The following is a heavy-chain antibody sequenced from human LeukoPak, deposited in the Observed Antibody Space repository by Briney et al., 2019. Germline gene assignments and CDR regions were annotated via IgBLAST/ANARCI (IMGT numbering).Heavy chain of an antibody. D-gene: IGHD2-2*01. J-gene: IGHJ6*03. V-gene: IGHV3-23*01. CDR1: GFTFRSFA. Sequence: GGSLRLSCEASGFTFRSFAMSWVRQAPGKGLEWLSGISASGHYIYQADSVKGRFTISRDNSKNTLYIEINSLRVEDMAVYYCARDGSWGDYQFYFYMDVWGKGTTVTVSS. CDR2: ISASGHYI. CDR3: ARDGSWGDYQFYFYMDV.